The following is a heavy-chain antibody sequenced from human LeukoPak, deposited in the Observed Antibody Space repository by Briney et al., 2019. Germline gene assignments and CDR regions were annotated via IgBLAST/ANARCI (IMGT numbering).Heavy chain of an antibody. Sequence: GGSLILSCAASGFTFSSYGMHWVRQAPGKGLEWVAVIWSNGSSKHYADSVKGRFTISRDNSKNTLYLQMGSLRAEDTALYYCARGQPPSYYDMDVWGQGTTVTVSS. CDR3: ARGQPPSYYDMDV. J-gene: IGHJ6*02. D-gene: IGHD6-13*01. V-gene: IGHV3-33*01. CDR1: GFTFSSYG. CDR2: IWSNGSSK.